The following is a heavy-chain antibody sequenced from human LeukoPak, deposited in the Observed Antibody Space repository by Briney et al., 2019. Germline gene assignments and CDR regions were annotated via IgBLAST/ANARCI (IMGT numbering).Heavy chain of an antibody. V-gene: IGHV1-18*01. Sequence: ASVKVSCKASGYTFTSYDINWVRQATGQGLEWMGWMNPNSGNTNYAQKLQGRVTMTTDTSTSTAYMELRSLRSDDTAVYYCASRLLWFGELQIWGQGTLVTVSS. J-gene: IGHJ4*02. CDR3: ASRLLWFGELQI. CDR2: MNPNSGNT. CDR1: GYTFTSYD. D-gene: IGHD3-10*01.